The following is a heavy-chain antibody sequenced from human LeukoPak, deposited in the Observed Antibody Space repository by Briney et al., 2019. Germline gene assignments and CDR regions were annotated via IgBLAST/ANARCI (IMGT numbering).Heavy chain of an antibody. V-gene: IGHV3-33*08. CDR2: MWYDGSNK. D-gene: IGHD2-21*02. CDR3: ATRVYCGGDCYPESMHPFDY. J-gene: IGHJ4*02. CDR1: GFTFSSYG. Sequence: GGSLRLSCAASGFTFSSYGMHWVRQAPGKGLEWVAVMWYDGSNKYYADSVKGRFTISRDNSKNTLYLQMNSLRAEDTAVYYCATRVYCGGDCYPESMHPFDYWGQGTLVTVSS.